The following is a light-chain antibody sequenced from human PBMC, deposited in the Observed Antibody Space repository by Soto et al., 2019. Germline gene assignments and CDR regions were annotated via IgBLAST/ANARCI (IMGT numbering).Light chain of an antibody. Sequence: DIVMTQSPLSLPVTPGEPASISCRSSQSLLHSDGYTYLDWYLQRPGQSPQLLIYLGSNRASGVPDRFSSSGSGTDFTLRISRVDAEDVGIYYCMQAIQTPITFGQGTRLEIK. V-gene: IGKV2-28*01. J-gene: IGKJ5*01. CDR2: LGS. CDR3: MQAIQTPIT. CDR1: QSLLHSDGYTY.